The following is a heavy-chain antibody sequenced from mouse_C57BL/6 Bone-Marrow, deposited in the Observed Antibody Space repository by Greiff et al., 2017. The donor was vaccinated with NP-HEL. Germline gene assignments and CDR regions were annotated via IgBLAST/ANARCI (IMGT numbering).Heavy chain of an antibody. Sequence: QVQLQQPGAELVRPGTSVKLSCTASGYTFTSYWMHWVKQRPGQGLEWIGVLAPSVSYPNYPQKFKGQATLPVDTSSSTANMQLSSLTSEDSAVYYCARENYYFDYWGRGTTLTVSS. J-gene: IGHJ2*01. CDR3: ARENYYFDY. CDR2: LAPSVSYP. CDR1: GYTFTSYW. V-gene: IGHV1-59*01.